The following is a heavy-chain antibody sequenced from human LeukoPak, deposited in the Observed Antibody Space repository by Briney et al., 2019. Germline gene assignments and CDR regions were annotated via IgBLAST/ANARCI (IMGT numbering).Heavy chain of an antibody. Sequence: QSGGSLRLSCAASGFTFSSYAMSWVRQAPGKGLEWVSAISGSGGSTYYADSVKGRFTISRDNSKNTLYLQMNSLRAEDTAVYYCAKDKYSSGWFGSPFGYWGQGALVTVSS. D-gene: IGHD6-19*01. J-gene: IGHJ4*02. CDR2: ISGSGGST. V-gene: IGHV3-23*01. CDR1: GFTFSSYA. CDR3: AKDKYSSGWFGSPFGY.